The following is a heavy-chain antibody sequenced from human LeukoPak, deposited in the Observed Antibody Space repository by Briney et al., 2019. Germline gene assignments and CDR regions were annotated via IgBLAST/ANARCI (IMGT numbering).Heavy chain of an antibody. CDR2: IYPGDSDT. CDR3: ARHQTKGYSYGALDYYYGMDV. J-gene: IGHJ6*02. D-gene: IGHD5-18*01. Sequence: GESLKISCKGSGYSFTSYWIGWVRQMPGKGLEWMGIIYPGDSDTTYSPSFQGQVTISVDKSISTAYLQWSSLKASDTAMYYCARHQTKGYSYGALDYYYGMDVWGQGTTVTVSS. V-gene: IGHV5-51*01. CDR1: GYSFTSYW.